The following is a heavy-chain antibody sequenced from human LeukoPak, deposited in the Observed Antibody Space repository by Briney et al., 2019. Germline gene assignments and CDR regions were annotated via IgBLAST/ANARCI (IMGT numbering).Heavy chain of an antibody. J-gene: IGHJ4*02. CDR2: ISSSRTYI. V-gene: IGHV3-21*01. CDR3: ARGTMFPYYFDY. D-gene: IGHD3-10*02. Sequence: PGGSLRLSCAASGFTFSTYSMHWVRQAPGKGLEWVSSISSSRTYIYYADSVKGRFTISRDNAKNSLYLQMNSLRAEDTAVYYCARGTMFPYYFDYWGQGTLVTVSS. CDR1: GFTFSTYS.